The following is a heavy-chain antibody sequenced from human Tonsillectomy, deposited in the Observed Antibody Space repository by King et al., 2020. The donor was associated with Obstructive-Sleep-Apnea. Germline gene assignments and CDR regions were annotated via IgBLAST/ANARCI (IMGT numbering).Heavy chain of an antibody. V-gene: IGHV3-21*04. J-gene: IGHJ6*02. CDR2: ISYSGSNI. Sequence: VQLVESGGRLVKPGGSLRLSCAASGFMFSSYSMNWVRQAPGKGLEWVSYISYSGSNIHYGDSVKGRFTISRDNAKNSVYLQMNSLRVEDTAVYYCARDQTPSGMDVWGRGTTVTVTS. CDR3: ARDQTPSGMDV. CDR1: GFMFSSYS.